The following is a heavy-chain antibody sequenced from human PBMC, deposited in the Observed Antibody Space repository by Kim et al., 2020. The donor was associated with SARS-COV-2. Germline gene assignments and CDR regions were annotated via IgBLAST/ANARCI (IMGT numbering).Heavy chain of an antibody. CDR3: ARNLVTGHDDF. Sequence: TTYSADSVKGRFTIASHNSKNTVDLQRNSLGAEDTAVYFCARNLVTGHDDFWGQGTLVTVSS. CDR2: TT. D-gene: IGHD1-20*01. J-gene: IGHJ4*02. V-gene: IGHV3-53*04.